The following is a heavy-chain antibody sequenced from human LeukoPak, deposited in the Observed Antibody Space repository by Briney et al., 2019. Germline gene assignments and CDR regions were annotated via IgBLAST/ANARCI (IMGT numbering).Heavy chain of an antibody. J-gene: IGHJ4*02. D-gene: IGHD3-10*01. Sequence: GESLKISCKGSGYSFTSYWIGWVRRMPGKGLEWMGIIYPGDSDTRYSPSFQGQVTISADKSISTAYLQWSSLKASDTATYYCARGDYYGSGSLPDGFDYWGQGTLVTVSS. CDR1: GYSFTSYW. CDR3: ARGDYYGSGSLPDGFDY. V-gene: IGHV5-51*01. CDR2: IYPGDSDT.